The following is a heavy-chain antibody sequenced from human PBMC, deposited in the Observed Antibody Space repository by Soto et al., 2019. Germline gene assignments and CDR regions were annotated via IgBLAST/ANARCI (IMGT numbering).Heavy chain of an antibody. Sequence: SLRLSCAASGFTFDDYAMHWVRQAPGKGLEWVSGISWNSGSIGYADSMKGRFTISRDNAKNSLYLQMNSLRAEDTALYYCASVGPPVVAANPVDYWGQGTLVTVSS. V-gene: IGHV3-9*01. D-gene: IGHD2-15*01. CDR2: ISWNSGSI. CDR3: ASVGPPVVAANPVDY. CDR1: GFTFDDYA. J-gene: IGHJ4*02.